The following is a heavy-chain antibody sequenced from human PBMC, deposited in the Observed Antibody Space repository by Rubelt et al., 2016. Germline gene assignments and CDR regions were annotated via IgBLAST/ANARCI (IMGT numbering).Heavy chain of an antibody. CDR2: ISGESAVK. D-gene: IGHD7-27*01. CDR3: GRDKSHWAMDV. V-gene: IGHV3-48*04. J-gene: IGHJ6*02. Sequence: VQLVESGGGVVQPGRSLRLSCAASGFTFNSFAMHWVRQAPGKGLEWVSYISGESAVKHYADSVKGRFIISRDNAKNSLFLQMNSLRVEDTAVYYCGRDKSHWAMDVWGQGTTVSVSS. CDR1: GFTFNSFA.